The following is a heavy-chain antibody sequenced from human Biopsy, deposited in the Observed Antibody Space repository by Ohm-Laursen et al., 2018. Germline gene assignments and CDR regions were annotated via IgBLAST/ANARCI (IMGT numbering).Heavy chain of an antibody. Sequence: PSQTLSLTCTVSGGSIRSDYWSWIRQSPRKGLEWIGHISGRGATNYNPSLRGRVTISVDTSKNQFSLKLSSVTAADTAVFFCARLYRLDDYWNDDPPDASDVWGQGTMVTVSS. J-gene: IGHJ3*01. D-gene: IGHD3-3*01. CDR2: ISGRGAT. CDR3: ARLYRLDDYWNDDPPDASDV. V-gene: IGHV4-59*01. CDR1: GGSIRSDY.